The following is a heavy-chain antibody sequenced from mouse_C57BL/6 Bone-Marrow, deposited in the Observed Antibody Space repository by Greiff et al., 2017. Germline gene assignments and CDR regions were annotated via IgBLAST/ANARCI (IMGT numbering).Heavy chain of an antibody. Sequence: QVQLQQPGAELVRPGTSVKLSCKASGYTFTSYWMHWVKQRPGQGLEWIGVIDPSDSYTNYNQKFKGKATLTVDTSSSTAYMQLSSLTSEDTAIYYCARHGNYEMDYWGQGTSVTVSS. CDR3: ARHGNYEMDY. CDR1: GYTFTSYW. J-gene: IGHJ4*01. V-gene: IGHV1-59*01. CDR2: IDPSDSYT. D-gene: IGHD2-1*01.